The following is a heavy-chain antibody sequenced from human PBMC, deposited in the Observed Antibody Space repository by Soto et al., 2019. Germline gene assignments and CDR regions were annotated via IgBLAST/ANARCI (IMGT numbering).Heavy chain of an antibody. Sequence: SQTMSLTWGVEGGSFSGYYWSWISKPPGKGLEWIGEINHSGSTNYNPSLKSRVTISVDTSKNQFSLKLSSVTAADTAVYYCARGPFSIGYPYYFDYWGHGTLVTVSS. CDR2: INHSGST. J-gene: IGHJ4*01. CDR1: GGSFSGYY. D-gene: IGHD5-12*01. CDR3: ARGPFSIGYPYYFDY. V-gene: IGHV4-34*01.